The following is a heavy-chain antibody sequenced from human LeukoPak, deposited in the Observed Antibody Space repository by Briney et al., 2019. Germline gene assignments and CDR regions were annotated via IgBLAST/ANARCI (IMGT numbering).Heavy chain of an antibody. V-gene: IGHV4-4*02. CDR2: THHGGNT. Sequence: SGTLSLTCAVSGGSITSINWWNWVRQPPGKGLEWIGETHHGGNTKYSPSLKSRLTISVDKSKNQFSLELSSVSAADTAMYYCVTFSTVVASPYDAFDIWGQGTMVTVSS. CDR3: VTFSTVVASPYDAFDI. J-gene: IGHJ3*02. D-gene: IGHD2-15*01. CDR1: GGSITSINW.